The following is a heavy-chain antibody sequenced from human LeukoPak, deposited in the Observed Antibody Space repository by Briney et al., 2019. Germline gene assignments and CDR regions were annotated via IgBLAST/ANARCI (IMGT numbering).Heavy chain of an antibody. CDR1: GFTFSSYG. D-gene: IGHD6-13*01. J-gene: IGHJ4*02. CDR2: ISYDGSNK. CDR3: AKDAGRAYSSSWFGY. Sequence: QTGRSLRLSCAASGFTFSSYGMHWVRQAPGKGLEWVAVISYDGSNKYYADSVKGRFTISRDNSKNTLYLQMNSLRAEDTAVYYCAKDAGRAYSSSWFGYWGQGTLVTVSS. V-gene: IGHV3-30*18.